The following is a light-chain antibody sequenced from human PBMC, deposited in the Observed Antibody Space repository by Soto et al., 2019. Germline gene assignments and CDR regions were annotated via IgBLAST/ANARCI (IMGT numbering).Light chain of an antibody. J-gene: IGLJ1*01. CDR2: DVS. CDR3: SSYTSTTTYV. Sequence: QSVLTQPASVSGSPGHSITISCTGTSSDVGGYNFVSWYQQHPGKAPQLMIYDVSERPSGVSYRFSGSKSGNTASLTISGLQAEDEADYYCSSYTSTTTYVFGTGTKVPVL. V-gene: IGLV2-14*01. CDR1: SSDVGGYNF.